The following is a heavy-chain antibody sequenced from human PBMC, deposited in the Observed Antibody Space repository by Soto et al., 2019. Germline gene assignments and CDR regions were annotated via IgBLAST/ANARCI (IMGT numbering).Heavy chain of an antibody. Sequence: SVKVSCKASGGTFSIYTISWVRQAPGQGLEWMGRIIPILGIANYAQKFQGRVTITADKSTSTAYMELSSLRSEDTAVYYCARDRSVADPFDYWGQGTLVTVSS. CDR2: IIPILGIA. CDR1: GGTFSIYT. V-gene: IGHV1-69*04. CDR3: ARDRSVADPFDY. J-gene: IGHJ4*02. D-gene: IGHD6-19*01.